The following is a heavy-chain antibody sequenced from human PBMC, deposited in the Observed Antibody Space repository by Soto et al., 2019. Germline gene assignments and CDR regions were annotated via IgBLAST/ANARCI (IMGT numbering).Heavy chain of an antibody. CDR1: GGTFDNYA. CDR2: IIPMFETV. J-gene: IGHJ6*02. D-gene: IGHD2-15*01. V-gene: IGHV1-69*13. CDR3: ARGLRTGNYGMDV. Sequence: WASVKVSCKASGGTFDNYAVSWVRQAPGQGLEWMGGIIPMFETVNYAQRFQGRLTIAADESTSTAYMELTSPTSADTAIYFCARGLRTGNYGMDVWGQGTTVTVSS.